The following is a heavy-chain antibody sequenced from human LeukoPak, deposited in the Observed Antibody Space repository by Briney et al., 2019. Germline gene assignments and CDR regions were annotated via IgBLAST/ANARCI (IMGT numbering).Heavy chain of an antibody. D-gene: IGHD1-26*01. J-gene: IGHJ4*02. CDR3: ATFAGEHQAPFDY. CDR2: INPNTGGT. CDR1: GYNFTGYY. Sequence: GASVKVSCKASGYNFTGYYLHWVRQAPGQGLEWMGWINPNTGGTNYAQKFQGRVTMTRDTSISTAYMELSRLRSDDTAVYYCATFAGEHQAPFDYWGQGTLVTVSS. V-gene: IGHV1-2*02.